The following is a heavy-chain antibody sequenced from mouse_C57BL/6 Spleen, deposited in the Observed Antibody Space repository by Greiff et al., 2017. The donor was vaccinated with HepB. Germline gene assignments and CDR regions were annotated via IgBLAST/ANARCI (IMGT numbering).Heavy chain of an antibody. CDR1: GYTFTSYW. J-gene: IGHJ4*01. CDR3: ARGDLNAMDY. Sequence: QVQLQQPGAELVRPGSSVKLSCKASGYTFTSYWMHWVKQRPIQGLEWIGNIDPSDSETNYNQKFKDKATLTVDKSSSTAYMPLSSLTSEDSAVYYCARGDLNAMDYWGQGTSVTVSS. V-gene: IGHV1-52*01. CDR2: IDPSDSET.